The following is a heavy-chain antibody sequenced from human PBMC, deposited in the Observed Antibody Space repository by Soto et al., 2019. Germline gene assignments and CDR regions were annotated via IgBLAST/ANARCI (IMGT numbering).Heavy chain of an antibody. CDR2: INPSGST. CDR3: GRGIFANWKQGAPPRGRMRYFDL. Sequence: QVQLQQWGAGLLKPSETLSLTCAVYGGSFSGYYWSWIRQPPGKGLEWIGEINPSGSTNYNPYHKWRVPIRVDTSKTHLSLKLSSEAAADTAVDYRGRGIFANWKQGAPPRGRMRYFDLWGRGTLVTVSS. V-gene: IGHV4-34*01. D-gene: IGHD1-1*01. J-gene: IGHJ2*01. CDR1: GGSFSGYY.